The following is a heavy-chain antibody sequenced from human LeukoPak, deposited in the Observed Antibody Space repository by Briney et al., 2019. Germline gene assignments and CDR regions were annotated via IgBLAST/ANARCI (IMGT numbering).Heavy chain of an antibody. CDR2: IKQDGSEK. CDR1: GFTFSSYW. CDR3: ARDRDDYGDYPGAFDI. Sequence: PGGSLRLSCAASGFTFSSYWMSWVRQAPGKGQEWVANIKQDGSEKYYVDSVKGRFTISRDNAKNSLYLQMNSLRAEDTAVYYCARDRDDYGDYPGAFDIWGQGTMVTVSS. J-gene: IGHJ3*02. D-gene: IGHD4-17*01. V-gene: IGHV3-7*01.